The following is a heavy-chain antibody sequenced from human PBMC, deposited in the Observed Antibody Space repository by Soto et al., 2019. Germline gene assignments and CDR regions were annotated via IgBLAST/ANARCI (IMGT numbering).Heavy chain of an antibody. J-gene: IGHJ6*02. V-gene: IGHV1-69*01. Sequence: QVQLVQSGAEVTKPGSSVKVSCKASGGTFSSYAISWVRQSPGQGLEWMGGFIPMFNRPHSARKFQGRVTITADESTSTAYMDLSSLRSEDTAVYYWARGQFHHVSNYYYALDVWGQGTTVTVSS. CDR2: FIPMFNRP. CDR1: GGTFSSYA. CDR3: ARGQFHHVSNYYYALDV.